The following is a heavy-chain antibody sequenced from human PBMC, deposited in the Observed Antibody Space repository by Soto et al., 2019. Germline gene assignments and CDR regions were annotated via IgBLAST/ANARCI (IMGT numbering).Heavy chain of an antibody. V-gene: IGHV3-9*01. CDR1: GFKFHDYA. CDR2: TSWKNGRV. D-gene: IGHD2-21*02. J-gene: IGHJ4*02. Sequence: EVQLVESGGGLVQPGRSLRLSCEASGFKFHDYAMHWVRQAPGKGLEWVSSTSWKNGRVGYADSVKGRFTISRDNAKNSLYLQMNSLKPDDTAFYYCAKDWGDCGGDCFSFDHWGRGTLVTVSS. CDR3: AKDWGDCGGDCFSFDH.